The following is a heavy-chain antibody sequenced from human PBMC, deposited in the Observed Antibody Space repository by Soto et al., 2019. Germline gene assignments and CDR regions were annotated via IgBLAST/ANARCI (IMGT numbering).Heavy chain of an antibody. D-gene: IGHD4-17*01. CDR2: FFSEAER. CDR3: ARMNADSGSHYYSMDV. V-gene: IGHV2-26*03. CDR1: GFSLSNGRMG. J-gene: IGHJ6*02. Sequence: QVTLKESGPVLVKPTETLTLTCTISGFSLSNGRMGVSWIRQPPGRALEWLAHFFSEAERSYSTSMQSRLTMSQDTSGTQVVLTMTNMDPQDTGTYFCARMNADSGSHYYSMDVWGPGTPVTVSS.